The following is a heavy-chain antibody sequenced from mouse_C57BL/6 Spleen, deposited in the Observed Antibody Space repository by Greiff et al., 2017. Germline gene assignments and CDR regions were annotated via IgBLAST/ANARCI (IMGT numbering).Heavy chain of an antibody. V-gene: IGHV1-42*01. CDR2: INPSTGGT. J-gene: IGHJ2*01. Sequence: VQLQQSGPELVKPGASVKISCKASGYSFTGYYMNWVKQSPEKSLEWIGEINPSTGGTTYNQKFKAKATLTVDKSSSTAYMQLKSLTSEDSAVXYCARLHYYGSQAFTYWGKGTTPT. CDR1: GYSFTGYY. D-gene: IGHD1-1*01. CDR3: ARLHYYGSQAFTY.